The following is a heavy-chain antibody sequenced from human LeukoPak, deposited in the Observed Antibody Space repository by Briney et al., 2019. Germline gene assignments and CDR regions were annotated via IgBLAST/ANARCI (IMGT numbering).Heavy chain of an antibody. Sequence: ASVKVSCKASGYTFTSYYMHWVRQPPGQGLEWMGIINPSGGSTSYAQKFQGRVTMTRDTSTSTVYMELSSLRSEDTAVYYCARASMVRGPTDYWGQGTLVTVSS. J-gene: IGHJ4*02. CDR1: GYTFTSYY. D-gene: IGHD3-10*01. V-gene: IGHV1-46*01. CDR3: ARASMVRGPTDY. CDR2: INPSGGST.